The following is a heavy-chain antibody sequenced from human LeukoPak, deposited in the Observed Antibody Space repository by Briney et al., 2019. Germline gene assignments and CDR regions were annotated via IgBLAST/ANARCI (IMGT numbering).Heavy chain of an antibody. CDR2: IYYSGST. D-gene: IGHD3-22*01. CDR1: GGSVSSGSYY. V-gene: IGHV4-61*01. CDR3: AGSGYYLNFDY. Sequence: PSETLSLTCTVSGGSVSSGSYYWSWIRQPPGKGLEWIGYIYYSGSTNYNPSLKSRVTISVDTSKNQFSLKLSSVTAADTAVYYCAGSGYYLNFDYWGQGTLVTVSS. J-gene: IGHJ4*02.